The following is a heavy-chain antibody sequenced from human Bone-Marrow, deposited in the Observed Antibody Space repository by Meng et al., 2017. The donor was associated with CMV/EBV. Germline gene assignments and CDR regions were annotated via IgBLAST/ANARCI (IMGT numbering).Heavy chain of an antibody. V-gene: IGHV5-51*01. CDR2: IYPGDSDT. J-gene: IGHJ6*02. CDR3: ARLPYYDFWSGYLADYYGMDV. CDR1: RYSFTSYW. D-gene: IGHD3-3*01. Sequence: GESLKISCKGSRYSFTSYWIGWVRQMPGKGLEWMGIIYPGDSDTRYSPSFQGQVTISADKSISTAYLQWSSLKASDTGMYYCARLPYYDFWSGYLADYYGMDVWGQGTMVTVSS.